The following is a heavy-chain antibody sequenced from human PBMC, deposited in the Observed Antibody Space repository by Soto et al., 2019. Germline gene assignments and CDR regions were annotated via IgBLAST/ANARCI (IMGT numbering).Heavy chain of an antibody. Sequence: QLQLQQSGPGLVKPSETLALTCTVSGGSINSRSYFWTWIRHPPGQGLAWIVCINHKEETYYGQSLKSRLTLSLATSTTQFSLKLSSMSATDTAIYYCARDRYGGFDHGSLGTLVIVSS. J-gene: IGHJ4*02. CDR2: INHKEET. V-gene: IGHV4-39*02. CDR1: GGSINSRSYF. CDR3: ARDRYGGFDH. D-gene: IGHD3-9*01.